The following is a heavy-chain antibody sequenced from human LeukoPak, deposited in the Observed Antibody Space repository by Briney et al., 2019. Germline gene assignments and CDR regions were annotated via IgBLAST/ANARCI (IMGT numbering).Heavy chain of an antibody. V-gene: IGHV3-23*01. CDR2: ISHSAHGI. J-gene: IGHJ4*02. Sequence: PGGSLRLSCTASGFTFSDYAMNWIRQAPGKGLEWVSTISHSAHGIFYTDSVKGRFTISRDNSNNTVYLQMNSLGAEDTALYYCAREEERFASWGYFKYWGQGALVTVSS. CDR1: GFTFSDYA. D-gene: IGHD3-10*01. CDR3: AREEERFASWGYFKY.